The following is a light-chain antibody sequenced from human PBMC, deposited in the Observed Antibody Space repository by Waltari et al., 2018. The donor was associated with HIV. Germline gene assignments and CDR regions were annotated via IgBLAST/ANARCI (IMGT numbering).Light chain of an antibody. V-gene: IGKV3-15*01. Sequence: VMTQSPPTLSVAPVERVTLSCRASQTVTTKLAVYQQNPGQAPRLLIYGASTRAPGLPARFSGSGSGTEFTLTISNLQSEDSAVYYCQQYNNWPPNTFGQGTKLEIK. CDR3: QQYNNWPPNT. CDR1: QTVTTK. J-gene: IGKJ2*01. CDR2: GAS.